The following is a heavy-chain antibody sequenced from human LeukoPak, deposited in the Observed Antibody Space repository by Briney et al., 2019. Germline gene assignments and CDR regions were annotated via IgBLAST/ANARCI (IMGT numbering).Heavy chain of an antibody. D-gene: IGHD4-17*01. Sequence: GGSLRLSCAASGFTFSSYVMTWVRQAPGEGLEWVSAITGSGGRTHYGDSVRGRFTISRDNSKNTLYLQMNSLRVEDTAVYYCAKVHDYGDYPVNYGMDVWGQGTTVTVSS. CDR2: ITGSGGRT. CDR3: AKVHDYGDYPVNYGMDV. CDR1: GFTFSSYV. J-gene: IGHJ6*02. V-gene: IGHV3-23*01.